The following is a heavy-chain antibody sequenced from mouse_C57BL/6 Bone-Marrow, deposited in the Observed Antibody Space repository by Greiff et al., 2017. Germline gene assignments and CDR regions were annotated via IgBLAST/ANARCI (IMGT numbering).Heavy chain of an antibody. D-gene: IGHD2-3*01. CDR1: GYTFTSYW. J-gene: IGHJ1*03. Sequence: EVHLVESGTVLARPGASVKMSCKTSGYTFTSYWMHWVKQRPGQGLEWIGAIYPGNSDTSYNQKFKGKAKLTAVTSASTAYMELSSLTNEDSAVYYCTRGLLRSWYFDVWGTGTTVTVSS. CDR2: IYPGNSDT. V-gene: IGHV1-5*01. CDR3: TRGLLRSWYFDV.